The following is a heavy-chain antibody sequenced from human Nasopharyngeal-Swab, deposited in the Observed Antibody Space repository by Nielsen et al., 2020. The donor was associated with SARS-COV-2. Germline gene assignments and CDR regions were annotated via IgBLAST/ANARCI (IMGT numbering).Heavy chain of an antibody. Sequence: WIRQPPGKGLEWVAVISYDRSNKYYADSVKGRFTISRDNSKNTLYLQMNSLRAEDTAVYYCARVSGGDSSSWEYFDYWGQGTLVTVSS. CDR2: ISYDRSNK. CDR3: ARVSGGDSSSWEYFDY. D-gene: IGHD6-13*01. J-gene: IGHJ4*02. V-gene: IGHV3-30-3*01.